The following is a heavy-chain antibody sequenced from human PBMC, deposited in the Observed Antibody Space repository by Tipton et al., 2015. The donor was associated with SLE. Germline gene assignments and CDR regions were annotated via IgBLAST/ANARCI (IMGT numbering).Heavy chain of an antibody. V-gene: IGHV4-59*12. CDR2: IYYSGST. Sequence: TLSLTCTVSGGSISSYYWSWIRQPPGKGLEWIGSIYYSGSTYYNPSLKSRVTISADTSKNQSSLKLSSVTAADTAVYYCARRKRAGFDHWGQGTLVTVSS. CDR3: ARRKRAGFDH. J-gene: IGHJ4*02. CDR1: GGSISSYY. D-gene: IGHD1-14*01.